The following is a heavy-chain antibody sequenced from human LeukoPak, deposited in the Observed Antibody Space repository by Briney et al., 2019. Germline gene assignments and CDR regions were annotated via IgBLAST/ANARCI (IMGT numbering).Heavy chain of an antibody. Sequence: GRPLRLSCAASGFTFSSYGIHWVRQAPGKGLEWVAVISYDGSNKYYADSVKGRFTISRDNSKNTLYLQMNSLRAEDTAVYYCAKELHGLDYWGQGTLVTVSS. V-gene: IGHV3-30*18. CDR1: GFTFSSYG. CDR3: AKELHGLDY. CDR2: ISYDGSNK. J-gene: IGHJ4*02.